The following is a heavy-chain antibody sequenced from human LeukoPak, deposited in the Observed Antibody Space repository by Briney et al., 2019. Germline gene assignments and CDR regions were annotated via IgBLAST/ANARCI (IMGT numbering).Heavy chain of an antibody. D-gene: IGHD3-22*01. CDR2: ISYDGSNK. V-gene: IGHV3-30*18. CDR3: AKDSGYSDY. CDR1: GFTFSSYG. Sequence: PGGSLRLSCAASGFTFSSYGMHWVRQAPGKGLEWVAVISYDGSNKYYADPVKGRFTISRDNSKNTLYLQMNSLRAEDTAVYYCAKDSGYSDYWGQGTLVTVSS. J-gene: IGHJ4*02.